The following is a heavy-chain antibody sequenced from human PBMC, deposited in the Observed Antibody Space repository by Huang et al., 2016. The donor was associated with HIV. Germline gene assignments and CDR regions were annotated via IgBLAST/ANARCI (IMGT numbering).Heavy chain of an antibody. CDR3: ARGQGGYYYYYMDV. J-gene: IGHJ6*03. V-gene: IGHV4-34*01. CDR2: NNHSEST. Sequence: QVQLQQWGAGLLRPSETLSLTCAVYGGSFSGYYGTWIRQPPGKGLEWIGANNHSESTNYNPSLKIRVTISVDTSRNQFSLTLTSVTAADTAVYYCARGQGGYYYYYMDVWGKGTTVTVSS. CDR1: GGSFSGYY.